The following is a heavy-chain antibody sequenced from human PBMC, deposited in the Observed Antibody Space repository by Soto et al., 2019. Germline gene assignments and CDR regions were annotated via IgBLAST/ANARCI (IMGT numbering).Heavy chain of an antibody. J-gene: IGHJ3*02. CDR2: IYYSGST. Sequence: SETLSLTCTVSGGSVSSGSYYWSWIRQPPGKGLEWIGYIYYSGSTNYNPSLKSRVTISVDTSKNQFSLKLSSVTAADTAVYYCARERQDIVVVPAAIPPPGAFDICGQGTMVTVSS. CDR1: GGSVSSGSYY. CDR3: ARERQDIVVVPAAIPPPGAFDI. D-gene: IGHD2-2*02. V-gene: IGHV4-61*01.